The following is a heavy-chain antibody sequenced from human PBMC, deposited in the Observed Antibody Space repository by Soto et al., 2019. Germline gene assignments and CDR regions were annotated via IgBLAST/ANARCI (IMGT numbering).Heavy chain of an antibody. D-gene: IGHD2-2*02. J-gene: IGHJ3*02. Sequence: ASVKVSCKASGYTFTSYGISWVRQAPGQGLEWMGWISAYNGNTNYAQKLQGRVTMTTDTSTGTAYMELRSLRSDDTAVYYCARVSRGWRYCSSTSCYTFAFDIWGQGTMVTVSS. CDR1: GYTFTSYG. V-gene: IGHV1-18*01. CDR2: ISAYNGNT. CDR3: ARVSRGWRYCSSTSCYTFAFDI.